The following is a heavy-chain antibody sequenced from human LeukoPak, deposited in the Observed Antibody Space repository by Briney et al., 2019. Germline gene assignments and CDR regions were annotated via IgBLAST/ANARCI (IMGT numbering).Heavy chain of an antibody. Sequence: ASVKVSCKVSGYTLTELSMHWVRQAPGKGLEWMGGFDPEDGETIYAQKFQGRVTMTEDTSTDTAYMELSSLRSEDTAVYYCATDKSVADNYYYYGMDVWGQGTTVTDSS. CDR3: ATDKSVADNYYYYGMDV. CDR2: FDPEDGET. J-gene: IGHJ6*02. D-gene: IGHD6-19*01. CDR1: GYTLTELS. V-gene: IGHV1-24*01.